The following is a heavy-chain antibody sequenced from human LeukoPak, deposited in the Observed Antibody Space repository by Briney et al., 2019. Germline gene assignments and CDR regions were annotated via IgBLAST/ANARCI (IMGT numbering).Heavy chain of an antibody. Sequence: GGSLRLSCAASGFTFNNAWMHWVRQAPGKGLMWISRINPDGSHTSYADSVKGRFTISRDNAKNTLYLQMNSLRAEDAAVYFCTRDSYISNVYYGMDVWGQGATVTVSS. J-gene: IGHJ6*02. CDR3: TRDSYISNVYYGMDV. D-gene: IGHD1-26*01. CDR1: GFTFNNAW. V-gene: IGHV3-74*01. CDR2: INPDGSHT.